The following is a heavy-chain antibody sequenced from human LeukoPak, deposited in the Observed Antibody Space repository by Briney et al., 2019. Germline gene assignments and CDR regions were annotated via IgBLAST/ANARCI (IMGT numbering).Heavy chain of an antibody. CDR1: GGSISGCY. D-gene: IGHD3-3*01. V-gene: IGHV4-59*08. J-gene: IGHJ5*02. CDR2: IYYSGST. CDR3: ARHVGGGGVLRFDP. Sequence: YPSETLSLTCTVSGGSISGCYWSWVRQPPGKGLEWIGYIYYSGSTNYNPSLKSRVTILVDTSKNQFSLKLTSVTAADTAVYYCARHVGGGGVLRFDPWGQGTLVTVSS.